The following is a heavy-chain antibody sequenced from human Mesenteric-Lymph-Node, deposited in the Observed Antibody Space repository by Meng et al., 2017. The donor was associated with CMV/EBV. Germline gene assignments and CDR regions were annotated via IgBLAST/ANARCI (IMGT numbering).Heavy chain of an antibody. D-gene: IGHD6-13*01. V-gene: IGHV1-46*01. J-gene: IGHJ4*02. Sequence: ASVKVSCKASGYTFTSYYMHWVRQAPGQGPEWMGIINPSGGSTSYAQKFQGRVTMTRDTSTSTVYMELSSLRSEDTAVYYCARVDYSSSWYRGADYWGQGTLVTVSS. CDR3: ARVDYSSSWYRGADY. CDR1: GYTFTSYY. CDR2: INPSGGST.